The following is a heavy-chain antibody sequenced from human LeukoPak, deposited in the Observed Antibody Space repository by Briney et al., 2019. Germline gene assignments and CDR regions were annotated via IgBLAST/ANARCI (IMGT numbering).Heavy chain of an antibody. V-gene: IGHV3-23*01. CDR3: ARVDDILTGYYGAFDY. Sequence: RPAGSLRLSCAASGFTFSSYAMSWVRQAPGKRLEWVSAIIGSGSSTYYADSVKGRFTISRDNSKNSLYLQMNSLRAEDTAVYYCARVDDILTGYYGAFDYWGQGTLVTVSS. CDR2: IIGSGSST. D-gene: IGHD3-9*01. J-gene: IGHJ4*02. CDR1: GFTFSSYA.